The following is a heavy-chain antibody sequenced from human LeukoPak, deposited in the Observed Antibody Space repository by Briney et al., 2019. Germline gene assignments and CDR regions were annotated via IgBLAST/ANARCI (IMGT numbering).Heavy chain of an antibody. J-gene: IGHJ6*02. V-gene: IGHV3-30*04. CDR1: GFTFSRFA. Sequence: GRSLRLSCAASGFTFSRFAMHWVRQAPGKGLEWVAVISYDAVISYDASNKYYADSVKGRFTISRDNSKKTLYLQMNSLRAEDTAVYYCARDWEVVLTAKVNYNYYYGMDVWGQGTTVTVSS. D-gene: IGHD2-21*02. CDR3: ARDWEVVLTAKVNYNYYYGMDV. CDR2: ISYDASNK.